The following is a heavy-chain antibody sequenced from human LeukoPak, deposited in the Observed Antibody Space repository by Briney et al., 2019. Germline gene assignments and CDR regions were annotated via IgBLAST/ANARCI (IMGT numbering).Heavy chain of an antibody. CDR1: GGTFSSYA. CDR2: IIPIFGTA. CDR3: AREPYYYDSSGYHYFDY. J-gene: IGHJ4*02. Sequence: GSSVKVSCKASGGTFSSYAISWVRQAPGQGLEWMGGIIPIFGTANYAQKFQGRVTITTDESTSTAYMELSSLRSEDTAVYYCAREPYYYDSSGYHYFDYWGQGTLVTVPS. V-gene: IGHV1-69*05. D-gene: IGHD3-22*01.